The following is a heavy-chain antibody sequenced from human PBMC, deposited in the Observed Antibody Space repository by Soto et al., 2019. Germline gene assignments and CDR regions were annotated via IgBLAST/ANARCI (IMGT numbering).Heavy chain of an antibody. CDR2: ISTSSGTI. CDR1: VCSLSYYG. D-gene: IGHD2-15*01. V-gene: IGHV3-48*01. Sequence: GGSLRLSCAASVCSLSYYGMDWVREAPGGALEWVSYISTSSGTIHYADSVKGRFTISRDNAKNSLYLQMKSLRAEDTAVYYCARDMKVAANYYYYYLDVWGKGTTVTVSS. J-gene: IGHJ6*03. CDR3: ARDMKVAANYYYYYLDV.